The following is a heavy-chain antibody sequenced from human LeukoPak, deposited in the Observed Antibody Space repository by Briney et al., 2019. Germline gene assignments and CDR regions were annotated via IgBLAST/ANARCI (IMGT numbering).Heavy chain of an antibody. CDR3: ARDGPVDTAMVGYYYYGMDV. CDR2: IKQDGSEK. J-gene: IGHJ6*02. Sequence: PGGSLRLSCAASGFTFSSYWMSWVRQAPGKGLEWVANIKQDGSEKYYVDSVKGRFTISRDNAKNSLYLQMNSLGAEDTAVYYCARDGPVDTAMVGYYYYGMDVWGQGTTVTVSS. D-gene: IGHD5-18*01. V-gene: IGHV3-7*03. CDR1: GFTFSSYW.